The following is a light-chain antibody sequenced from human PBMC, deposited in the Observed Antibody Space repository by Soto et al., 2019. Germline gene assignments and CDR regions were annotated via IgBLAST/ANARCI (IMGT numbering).Light chain of an antibody. Sequence: DIQMTQSPSTLSASVGDRVTITCRASESIDSWLAWHQQKPGRAPKLLISKASSLESGVPSRFSGSGSGTEFTLTISSLQPDDLATYYCQQYNSSPWTFGQGTKVDIK. CDR1: ESIDSW. CDR3: QQYNSSPWT. V-gene: IGKV1-5*03. CDR2: KAS. J-gene: IGKJ1*01.